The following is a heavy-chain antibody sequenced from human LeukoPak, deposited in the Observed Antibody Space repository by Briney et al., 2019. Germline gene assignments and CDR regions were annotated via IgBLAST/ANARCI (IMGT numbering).Heavy chain of an antibody. Sequence: GGSLRLSCAASGFTFSGYGMHWVRQAPGKGLEWVAVIWYDGSNKYYVDSVKGRFTISRDNSKNTLYLQMNSLRAEDTAVYYCAKDSDTAMAQGYFDLWGRGTLVTVSS. V-gene: IGHV3-33*06. CDR1: GFTFSGYG. D-gene: IGHD5-18*01. CDR2: IWYDGSNK. J-gene: IGHJ2*01. CDR3: AKDSDTAMAQGYFDL.